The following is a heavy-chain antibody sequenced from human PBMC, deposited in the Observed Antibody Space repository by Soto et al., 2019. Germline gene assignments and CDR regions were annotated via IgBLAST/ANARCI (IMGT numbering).Heavy chain of an antibody. CDR2: IAHNGFSQ. V-gene: IGHV3-30*18. CDR1: GFTLSNTG. D-gene: IGHD6-19*01. CDR3: AKEWGSSGWFNWFDS. J-gene: IGHJ5*01. Sequence: QVQLVESGGGVVQPGTSLRLSCVVSGFTLSNTGVHWVRQAPGKGLEWVAMIAHNGFSQFYVDSVKGRFTISRDNTKNTVYLQMHSLSPEDTSVYYCAKEWGSSGWFNWFDSWGQGTLVTVSS.